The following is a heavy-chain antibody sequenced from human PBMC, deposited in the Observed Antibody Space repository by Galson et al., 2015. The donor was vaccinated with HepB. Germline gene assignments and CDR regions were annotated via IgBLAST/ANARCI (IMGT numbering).Heavy chain of an antibody. V-gene: IGHV3-15*01. D-gene: IGHD2-15*01. CDR1: GFTFSNAW. J-gene: IGHJ6*02. CDR2: IKSKTDGGTT. Sequence: SLRLSCAASGFTFSNAWMSWVRQAPGKGLEWVGRIKSKTDGGTTDYAAPVKGRFTISRDDSKNTLYLQINNLKTEDTAVYYCTTTRPPRYCSGGSCYSLRGRYYNGMDVWGQGTTVTVSS. CDR3: TTTRPPRYCSGGSCYSLRGRYYNGMDV.